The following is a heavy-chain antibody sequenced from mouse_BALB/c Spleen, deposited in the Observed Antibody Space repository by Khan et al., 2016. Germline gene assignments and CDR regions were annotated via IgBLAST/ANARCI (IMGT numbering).Heavy chain of an antibody. Sequence: QVQLQQSGPSLVQPSQSLSITCTVSGFSLTSYGVHWVRQSPGKGLEWLGVIWRGGSTDYNAAFMSRLSITKDNSKSQVFVKMNSLQADDTAIYYCAKSNYDVGYYAMDYWGQGTSVTVSS. CDR2: IWRGGST. CDR3: AKSNYDVGYYAMDY. CDR1: GFSLTSYG. V-gene: IGHV2-5-1*01. D-gene: IGHD2-4*01. J-gene: IGHJ4*01.